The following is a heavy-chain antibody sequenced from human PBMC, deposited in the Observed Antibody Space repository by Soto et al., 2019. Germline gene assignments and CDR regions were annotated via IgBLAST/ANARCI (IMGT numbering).Heavy chain of an antibody. CDR3: AHRVLRTVFGLVTTTAIYFDF. J-gene: IGHJ4*02. CDR1: GFSLTTSGVG. CDR2: IYWDDDK. V-gene: IGHV2-5*02. Sequence: QITLNESGPTPVKPRQTLTLTCTFSGFSLTTSGVGVGWIRQSPGKAPEWLALIYWDDDKRYSPSLKSRLTLTKDPSKNQVVLTMADLDPADTATYYCAHRVLRTVFGLVTTTAIYFDFWGQGTPVAVSS. D-gene: IGHD3-3*01.